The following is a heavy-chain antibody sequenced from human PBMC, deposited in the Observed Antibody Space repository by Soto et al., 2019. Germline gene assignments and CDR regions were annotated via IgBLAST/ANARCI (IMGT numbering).Heavy chain of an antibody. V-gene: IGHV4-34*01. CDR2: INHSGST. J-gene: IGHJ6*03. CDR3: ARSSGYGRYMDV. Sequence: PSETLSLTCAVYGGSFSGYYWSWIRQPPGKGLEWIGEINHSGSTNYNPSLKSRVTISVDTSKNQFSLKLSSVTAADTAVYYCARSSGYGRYMDVWGKGTTVTVSS. CDR1: GGSFSGYY. D-gene: IGHD5-12*01.